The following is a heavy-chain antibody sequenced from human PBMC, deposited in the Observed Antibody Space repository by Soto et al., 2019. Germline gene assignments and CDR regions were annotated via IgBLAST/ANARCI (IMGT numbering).Heavy chain of an antibody. J-gene: IGHJ4*02. Sequence: SETLSLTCTVSGVSISSSSYYWGWIRQPPGKGLEWIGSIYYSGSTYYNPSLKSRVTISVDTSKNQFSLKLSSVTAADTAVYYCARQRWLVPHFDYWGQGTLVTVSS. V-gene: IGHV4-39*01. CDR2: IYYSGST. CDR1: GVSISSSSYY. D-gene: IGHD6-19*01. CDR3: ARQRWLVPHFDY.